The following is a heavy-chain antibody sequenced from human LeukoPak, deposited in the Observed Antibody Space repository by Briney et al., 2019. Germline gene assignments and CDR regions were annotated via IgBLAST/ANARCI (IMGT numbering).Heavy chain of an antibody. Sequence: GGSLRLSCAASGFTVSDNYMSWVRQAPGKGLEWVSVMYSGGDTYYANSVKGRFTFSRDISKNTLFLQMNGLTTEDTAMYYCARDAPQVPAAGVLSSWGQGTLVTVSS. CDR2: MYSGGDT. CDR1: GFTVSDNY. J-gene: IGHJ5*02. D-gene: IGHD6-13*01. V-gene: IGHV3-53*01. CDR3: ARDAPQVPAAGVLSS.